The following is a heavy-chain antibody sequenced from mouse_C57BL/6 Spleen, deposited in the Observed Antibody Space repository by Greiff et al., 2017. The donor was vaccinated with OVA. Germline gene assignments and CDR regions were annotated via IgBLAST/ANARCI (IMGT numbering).Heavy chain of an antibody. CDR1: GFSLTSYA. CDR3: ARTFYYDYDPFFDY. CDR2: IWTGGGT. J-gene: IGHJ2*01. Sequence: VQLQQSGPGLVAPSQSLSITCTVSGFSLTSYAISWVRQPPGKGLEWLGVIWTGGGTNYNSALKSRLSISKDNSKSQVFLKRNSLQTDDTARYYCARTFYYDYDPFFDYWGQGTTLTVSS. D-gene: IGHD2-4*01. V-gene: IGHV2-9-1*01.